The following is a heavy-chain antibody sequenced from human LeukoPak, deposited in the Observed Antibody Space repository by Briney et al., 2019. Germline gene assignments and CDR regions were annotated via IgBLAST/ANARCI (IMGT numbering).Heavy chain of an antibody. D-gene: IGHD3-16*01. CDR1: GGSISSYY. V-gene: IGHV4-59*08. CDR2: IYYSGST. Sequence: SETLSLTCTVSGGSISSYYWSWIRQPPGKGLEWIGYIYYSGSTNYNPSLKSRVTISVDTSKNQFSLKLSSVTAADTAVYYCARLGGSYGMDVWGQGTTVTVSS. CDR3: ARLGGSYGMDV. J-gene: IGHJ6*02.